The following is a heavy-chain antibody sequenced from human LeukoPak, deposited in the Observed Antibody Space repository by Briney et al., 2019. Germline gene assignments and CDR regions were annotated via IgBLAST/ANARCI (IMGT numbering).Heavy chain of an antibody. J-gene: IGHJ4*02. V-gene: IGHV1-18*01. Sequence: ASVKVSCKASGYTFTSYGISWVRQAPGQGLEWMGWISAYNGNTSYAQKLQGRVTMTTDTSTSTAYMELRSLRSDDTAVYYCARLGYYGSGKWGYYFDYWGQGTLVTVSS. CDR3: ARLGYYGSGKWGYYFDY. CDR1: GYTFTSYG. CDR2: ISAYNGNT. D-gene: IGHD3-10*01.